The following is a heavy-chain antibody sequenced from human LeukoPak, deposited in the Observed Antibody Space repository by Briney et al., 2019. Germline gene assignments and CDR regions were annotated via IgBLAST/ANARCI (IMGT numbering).Heavy chain of an antibody. CDR1: GYTFTGYY. CDR3: ARDREGYCSSTSCYYMVV. Sequence: ASVKVSCKASGYTFTGYYMHWVRQAPGQGLEWMGWINPNSGGTNYAQKFQGRVTMTRDTSISTAYMELSRLRSDDTAVYYCARDREGYCSSTSCYYMVVWGKGTTVTVSS. V-gene: IGHV1-2*02. CDR2: INPNSGGT. D-gene: IGHD2-2*01. J-gene: IGHJ6*03.